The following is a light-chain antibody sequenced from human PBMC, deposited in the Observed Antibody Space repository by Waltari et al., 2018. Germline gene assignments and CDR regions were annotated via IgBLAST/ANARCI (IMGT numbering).Light chain of an antibody. CDR2: GVY. V-gene: IGLV2-11*01. Sequence: QSVLTQPRSVSGSPGQSVAISCTGTSSDVGGYDYVSWYQQYPGKAPKVMIYGVYKRPSGVPGRFSCSKSGNTASLSIPGLRAEDEADYYCCSYANSKWVFGGGTKLTVL. CDR1: SSDVGGYDY. CDR3: CSYANSKWV. J-gene: IGLJ3*02.